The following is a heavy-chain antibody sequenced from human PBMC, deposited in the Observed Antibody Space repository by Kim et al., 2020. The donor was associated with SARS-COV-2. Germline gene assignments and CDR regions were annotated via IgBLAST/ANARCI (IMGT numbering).Heavy chain of an antibody. CDR3: TREGYTAMVVVGFAY. V-gene: IGHV3-49*02. J-gene: IGHJ4*02. D-gene: IGHD5-18*01. Sequence: ASVKGRFTISRDDSKSIAYLQMNSLKTEDTAVYYCTREGYTAMVVVGFAYWGQGPLVTVSS.